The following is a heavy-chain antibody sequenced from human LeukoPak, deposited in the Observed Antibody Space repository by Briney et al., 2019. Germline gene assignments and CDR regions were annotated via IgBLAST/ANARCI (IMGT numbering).Heavy chain of an antibody. CDR2: IYYSGTT. CDR3: ARGVYIAAAQYAY. J-gene: IGHJ4*02. V-gene: IGHV4-59*01. Sequence: SETLSLTCTVSGGSISSYYWSWIRQPPGKGLEWIGYIYYSGTTNYNPSLKSRVTISVDTSKNQFSLKLSSVTAADTAVYYCARGVYIAAAQYAYWGQGTLVTVST. D-gene: IGHD6-13*01. CDR1: GGSISSYY.